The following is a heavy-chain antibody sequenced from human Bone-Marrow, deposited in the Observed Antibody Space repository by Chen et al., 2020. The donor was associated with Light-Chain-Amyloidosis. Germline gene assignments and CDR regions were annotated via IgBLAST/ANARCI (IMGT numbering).Heavy chain of an antibody. CDR3: ATVPPGGRSDWYFDL. D-gene: IGHD6-25*01. CDR1: GYTLTELS. CDR2: FDPEDVET. Sequence: QVQLVQSGAEVKKPGASVKVSCKVSGYTLTELSMHWVRQAPGKGLEWMGGFDPEDVETIYAQKFQGRVTMTEETSTDTAYMELSSLRSEDTAVYYCATVPPGGRSDWYFDLWGRGTLVTVSS. V-gene: IGHV1-24*01. J-gene: IGHJ2*01.